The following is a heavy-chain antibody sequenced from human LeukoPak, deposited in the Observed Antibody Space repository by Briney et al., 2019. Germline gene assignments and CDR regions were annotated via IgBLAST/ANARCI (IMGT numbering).Heavy chain of an antibody. D-gene: IGHD2-15*01. J-gene: IGHJ4*02. CDR1: GGAISSGGYY. Sequence: SQTLSLTCTVSGGAISSGGYYWSWIRQHPGKGLEWIGYIQYSGSTYYNPSLKSRVIILVDTSKNQFSLKLSSVTVADTAVYYRARSPKRCCPYFDYWGQGTLVTVSS. CDR3: ARSPKRCCPYFDY. CDR2: IQYSGST. V-gene: IGHV4-31*03.